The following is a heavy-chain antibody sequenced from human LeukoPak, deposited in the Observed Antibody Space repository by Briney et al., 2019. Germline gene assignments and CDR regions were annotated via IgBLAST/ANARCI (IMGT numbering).Heavy chain of an antibody. V-gene: IGHV1-18*01. D-gene: IGHD2-15*01. J-gene: IGHJ3*02. Sequence: ASVKVSCKASGYTFTSYGISWVRQAPGQGLEWMGWISAYNGNTNYAQELQGRVTMTTDTSTSTAYMELRSLRSDDTAVHYCARAASSGYCSGGSCYSDDAFDIWGQGTMVTVSS. CDR1: GYTFTSYG. CDR2: ISAYNGNT. CDR3: ARAASSGYCSGGSCYSDDAFDI.